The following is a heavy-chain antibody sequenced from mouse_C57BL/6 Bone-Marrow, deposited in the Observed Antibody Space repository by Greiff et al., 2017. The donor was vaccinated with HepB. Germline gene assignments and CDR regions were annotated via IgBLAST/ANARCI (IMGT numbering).Heavy chain of an antibody. CDR2: IYPRSGNT. CDR3: ARIRFYYYGSLDY. V-gene: IGHV1-81*01. D-gene: IGHD1-1*01. Sequence: VQLPPSGAELARPGASVKLSCKASGYTFTSYGISWVKQRTGQGLEWIGEIYPRSGNTYYNEKFKGKATLTADKSSSTAYMELRSLTSEDSAVYFCARIRFYYYGSLDYWGQGTTLTVSS. J-gene: IGHJ2*01. CDR1: GYTFTSYG.